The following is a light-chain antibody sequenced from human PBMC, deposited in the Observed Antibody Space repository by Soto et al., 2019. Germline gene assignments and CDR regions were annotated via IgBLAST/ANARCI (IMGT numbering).Light chain of an antibody. CDR1: QSVSSY. CDR3: PQRNNLLFT. CDR2: DAS. J-gene: IGKJ3*01. V-gene: IGKV3-11*01. Sequence: EIVLTQSPATLSLSPGERATLSCRASQSVSSYLAWYQRKPGQAPRLLIYDASNRATGIPARFSGSGSGTDFTLTISSLEPEDFAVYYCPQRNNLLFTFGPGTKVDIK.